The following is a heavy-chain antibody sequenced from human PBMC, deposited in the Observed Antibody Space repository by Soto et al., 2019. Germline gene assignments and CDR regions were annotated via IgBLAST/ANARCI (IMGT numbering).Heavy chain of an antibody. CDR3: ARGRGYSYGLDP. Sequence: QVQLQESGPGLVKPSQTLSLTCTVSGDSISSNNNYWSWIRQPPGEGLEWIGFISYSGTTSYSPALKSRVAISLDTSKNQFSLSLSSVTAADTAVYYCARGRGYSYGLDPWGQGTRVTVSS. J-gene: IGHJ5*02. V-gene: IGHV4-30-4*01. CDR2: ISYSGTT. CDR1: GDSISSNNNY. D-gene: IGHD5-18*01.